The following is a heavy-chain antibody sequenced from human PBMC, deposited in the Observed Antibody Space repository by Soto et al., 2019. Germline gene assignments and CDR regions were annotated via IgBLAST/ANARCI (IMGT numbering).Heavy chain of an antibody. J-gene: IGHJ4*02. CDR1: GYTFTGYF. V-gene: IGHV1-2*02. D-gene: IGHD5-12*01. CDR3: ARGHIDAFTVFDS. Sequence: ASVKVSCKASGYTFTGYFMHWVRQAPGQGLEWMGWMNPSSGGATYTQKFKGRVTMTRDTSIGTAYMELSRLRSDDTAIYFCARGHIDAFTVFDSWGQGTLVTVS. CDR2: MNPSSGGA.